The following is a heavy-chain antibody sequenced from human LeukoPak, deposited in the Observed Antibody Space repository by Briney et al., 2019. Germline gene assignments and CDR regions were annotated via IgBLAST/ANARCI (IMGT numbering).Heavy chain of an antibody. CDR1: GGSISSYY. Sequence: PSETLSLTCTVSGGSISSYYWSWIRQPPGKGLEWIGYIYYSGSTNYNPSLKSRVTISVDTSKNQFSLKLSSVTAADTAVYYCALGGTDYYDSSGLLGYWGQGTLVTVSS. J-gene: IGHJ4*02. CDR3: ALGGTDYYDSSGLLGY. V-gene: IGHV4-59*12. CDR2: IYYSGST. D-gene: IGHD3-22*01.